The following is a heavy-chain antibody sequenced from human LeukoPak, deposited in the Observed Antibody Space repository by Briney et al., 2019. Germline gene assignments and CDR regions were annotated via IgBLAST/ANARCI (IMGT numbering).Heavy chain of an antibody. CDR2: TSGSGGST. Sequence: GGSLRLSCAASGFTFSSYAMSWVRQAPGKGLEWVSGTSGSGGSTYYADSVKGRFTISRDNSKNTLYLQMNSLRAEDTAVYYCAAGIVGATYYFDYWGQGTLVTVSS. V-gene: IGHV3-23*01. D-gene: IGHD1-26*01. J-gene: IGHJ4*02. CDR1: GFTFSSYA. CDR3: AAGIVGATYYFDY.